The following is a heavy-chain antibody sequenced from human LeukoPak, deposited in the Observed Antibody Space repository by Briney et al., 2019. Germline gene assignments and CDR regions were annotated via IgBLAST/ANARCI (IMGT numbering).Heavy chain of an antibody. CDR2: INAGNGNT. Sequence: ASVKVSCKASGYTFTSYAMHWVRQAPGQRLEWMGWINAGNGNTKYSQKFQGRVTITRDTSADTAYIELSSLRSEDTAVYYCARLKYCTNGVCYAGFDYWGQGTLVTVSS. J-gene: IGHJ4*02. CDR1: GYTFTSYA. CDR3: ARLKYCTNGVCYAGFDY. D-gene: IGHD2-8*01. V-gene: IGHV1-3*01.